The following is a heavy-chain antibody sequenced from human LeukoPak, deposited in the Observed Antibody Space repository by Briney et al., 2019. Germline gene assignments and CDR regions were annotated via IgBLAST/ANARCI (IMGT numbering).Heavy chain of an antibody. CDR2: IYTSGST. CDR3: ARDQYYYGSGSYFKYYYYYMDV. CDR1: GGSISSGSYY. J-gene: IGHJ6*03. Sequence: SETLSLTCTVSGGSISSGSYYWSWIRQPAGKGLEWIGRIYTSGSTNYNPSLKSRVTMSVDTSKNQFSLKLSSVTAADTAVYYCARDQYYYGSGSYFKYYYYYMDVWGKGTTVTVSS. D-gene: IGHD3-10*01. V-gene: IGHV4-61*02.